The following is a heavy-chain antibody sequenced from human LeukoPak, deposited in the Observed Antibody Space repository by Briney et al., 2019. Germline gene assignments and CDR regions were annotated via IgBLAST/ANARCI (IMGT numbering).Heavy chain of an antibody. CDR2: IYYSGST. CDR1: GGSISSYY. J-gene: IGHJ3*02. V-gene: IGHV4-59*01. Sequence: PSETLSLTCTVSGGSISSYYWSWIRQPPGKGLEWIGYIYYSGSTNYNPSLKSRVAISVDTSKNQFSLKLSSVTAADTAVYYCARGGFCSGNNCYWRGAFDIWGQGTMVTVSS. CDR3: ARGGFCSGNNCYWRGAFDI. D-gene: IGHD2-15*01.